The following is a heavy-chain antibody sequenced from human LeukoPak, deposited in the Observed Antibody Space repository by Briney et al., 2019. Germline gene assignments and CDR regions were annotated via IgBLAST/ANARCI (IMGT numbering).Heavy chain of an antibody. CDR2: ISHDGNNK. J-gene: IGHJ4*02. Sequence: GGSLRLSCAASGFTFGSFAMHWVRQAPGKGLEWVAVISHDGNNKNHAESVKGRLTVSRDNSKNTLFLQMNSLRTEDTAVYFCARDYGDYVFDYWGRGTLVTVSS. CDR3: ARDYGDYVFDY. V-gene: IGHV3-30*04. D-gene: IGHD4-17*01. CDR1: GFTFGSFA.